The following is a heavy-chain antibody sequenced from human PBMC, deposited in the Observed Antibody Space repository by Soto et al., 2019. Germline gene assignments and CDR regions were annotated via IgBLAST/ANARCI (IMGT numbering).Heavy chain of an antibody. CDR2: ISSSSSTI. CDR3: ARVGYDILTGDFDY. CDR1: GFTFSSYS. Sequence: EVQLVESGGGLVQPGGSLRLSCAASGFTFSSYSMNWVRQAPGKGLEWVSYISSSSSTIYYADSVKGRFTISRDNAKNSLYLQMNSLRDEDTAVYYCARVGYDILTGDFDYWGQGPLVTVSS. V-gene: IGHV3-48*02. J-gene: IGHJ4*02. D-gene: IGHD3-9*01.